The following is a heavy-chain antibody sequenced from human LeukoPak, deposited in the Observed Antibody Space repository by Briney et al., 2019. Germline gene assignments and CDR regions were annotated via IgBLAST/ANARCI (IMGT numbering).Heavy chain of an antibody. CDR2: ISGSGGST. V-gene: IGHV3-23*01. CDR3: ARPGLRYFDWLFQNWFDP. CDR1: GFTFSSYA. Sequence: GGSLRLSCAASGFTFSSYAMSWVRQAPGKGLEWVSAISGSGGSTYYADSVKGRFTISRDNSKNTLYLQVNSLRAEDTAVYYCARPGLRYFDWLFQNWFDPWGQGTLVTVSS. J-gene: IGHJ5*02. D-gene: IGHD3-9*01.